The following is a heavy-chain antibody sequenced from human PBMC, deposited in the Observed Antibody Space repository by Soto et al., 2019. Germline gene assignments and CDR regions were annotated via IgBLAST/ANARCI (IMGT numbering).Heavy chain of an antibody. CDR1: GYTFTTYA. D-gene: IGHD2-21*02. V-gene: IGHV1-3*01. CDR3: ARSIVVVTAADY. Sequence: ASVKVSCKASGYTFTTYAMHWVRQAPGQRLEWMGWINAGDGNTKYSQKFQGRVTITRDTSASTAYMELSSLRSEDTAVYYCARSIVVVTAADYWGQGTLVTVSS. J-gene: IGHJ4*02. CDR2: INAGDGNT.